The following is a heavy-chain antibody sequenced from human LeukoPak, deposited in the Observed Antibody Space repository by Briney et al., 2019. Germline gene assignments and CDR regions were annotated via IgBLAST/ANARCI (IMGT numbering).Heavy chain of an antibody. CDR1: GGSISSYY. CDR3: ARQIYGSGSNQDYYYYMDV. J-gene: IGHJ6*03. D-gene: IGHD3-10*01. CDR2: IYYSGST. Sequence: SETLSLTCTVSGGSISSYYWSWIRQPPGKGLEWIGYIYYSGSTNYNPSLKSRVTISVDTSKNQFSLKLSSVTAADTAVYYCARQIYGSGSNQDYYYYMDVWGKGTTVTVSS. V-gene: IGHV4-59*08.